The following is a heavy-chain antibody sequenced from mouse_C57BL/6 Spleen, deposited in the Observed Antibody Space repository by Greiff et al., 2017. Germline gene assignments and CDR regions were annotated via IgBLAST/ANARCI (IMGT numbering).Heavy chain of an antibody. CDR2: IDPSDSYT. CDR3: ARSGSDWYFDV. J-gene: IGHJ1*03. V-gene: IGHV1-69*01. Sequence: QVHVKQPGAELVMPWASVKLSCKASGYTFTSYWMRWVKQRPGQGLEWIGEIDPSDSYTNYNQKFKGQSTLTVDKSSSTAYMQLSSLTSEDSAVYYCARSGSDWYFDVWGTGTTVTVSS. CDR1: GYTFTSYW.